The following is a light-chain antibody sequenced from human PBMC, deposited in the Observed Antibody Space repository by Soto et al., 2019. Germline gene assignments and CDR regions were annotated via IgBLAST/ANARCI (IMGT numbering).Light chain of an antibody. CDR3: QQSYRTPLT. V-gene: IGKV3-20*01. CDR2: GAS. CDR1: QSVSSSY. Sequence: EIVLTQSPGTLSLSPGERATLSCRASQSVSSSYLAWYQQKPGQAPRLLIYGASSRATGIPDRFSGSGSGTDFTLTISGLQPEDFATYYCQQSYRTPLTFGGGTKLEIK. J-gene: IGKJ4*01.